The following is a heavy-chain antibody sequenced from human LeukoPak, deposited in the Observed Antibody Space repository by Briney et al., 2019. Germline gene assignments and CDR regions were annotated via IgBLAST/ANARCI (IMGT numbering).Heavy chain of an antibody. Sequence: GASVKVSCKASGYTFTSYGISWVRQAPGQGLEWMGWISAYNGNTNYAQKLQGRVTMTTDTSTSTAYMELRSLRSDDTAVYYCARVGALGSGSYYTYFDYWGQGTLVTVSS. CDR1: GYTFTSYG. D-gene: IGHD3-10*01. V-gene: IGHV1-18*04. J-gene: IGHJ4*02. CDR2: ISAYNGNT. CDR3: ARVGALGSGSYYTYFDY.